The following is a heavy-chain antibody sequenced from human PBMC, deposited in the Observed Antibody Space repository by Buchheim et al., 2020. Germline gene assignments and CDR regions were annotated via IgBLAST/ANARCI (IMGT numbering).Heavy chain of an antibody. V-gene: IGHV3-23*01. Sequence: EVQLLESGGGLVQPGRSLRLSCAASGFTFSGYALSWVRQAPGKGLEWVSLITGSGDSTYYADSVKGRFTISRDNSKNTLYLQMNSLRAEDTAVYYCARHYGSWYGSEYCQHWGQGT. CDR1: GFTFSGYA. CDR3: ARHYGSWYGSEYCQH. CDR2: ITGSGDST. D-gene: IGHD6-13*01. J-gene: IGHJ1*01.